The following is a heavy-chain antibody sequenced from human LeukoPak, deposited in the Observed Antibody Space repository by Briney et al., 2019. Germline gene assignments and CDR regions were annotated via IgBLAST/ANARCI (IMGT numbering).Heavy chain of an antibody. J-gene: IGHJ5*02. CDR1: GFTLSSHW. Sequence: GGSLRLSCAASGFTLSSHWMGWIRQAPGKGLEWVADITQDGGETYYVDSVKGRFTISRDNAKNSLYLQMNSLRVEETAMYYCARWRQSSTWYWLDPWGQGTLVTVSP. V-gene: IGHV3-7*01. D-gene: IGHD6-13*01. CDR2: ITQDGGET. CDR3: ARWRQSSTWYWLDP.